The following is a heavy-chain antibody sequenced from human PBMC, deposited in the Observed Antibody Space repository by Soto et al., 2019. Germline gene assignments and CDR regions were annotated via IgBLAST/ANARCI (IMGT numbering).Heavy chain of an antibody. CDR2: IIPIFGTA. CDR1: GGTFSSYA. CDR3: AMITREYYYDGSGYLDY. Sequence: QVQLVQSGAEVKKPGSSVKVSCKASGGTFSSYAISWVRQAPGQGLEWMGGIIPIFGTANYAQKFQGRVTITADESTSTAYMELSSLRSEDRAVYYCAMITREYYYDGSGYLDYWGQGTLVTVSS. D-gene: IGHD3-22*01. J-gene: IGHJ4*02. V-gene: IGHV1-69*12.